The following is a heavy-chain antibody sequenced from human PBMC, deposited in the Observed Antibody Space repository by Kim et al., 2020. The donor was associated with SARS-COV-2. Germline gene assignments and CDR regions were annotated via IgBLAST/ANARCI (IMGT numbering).Heavy chain of an antibody. CDR2: ISYDGSNK. CDR1: GFTFSSYA. J-gene: IGHJ1*01. V-gene: IGHV3-30*04. D-gene: IGHD5-12*01. Sequence: GGSLRLSCAASGFTFSSYAMHWVRQAPGKGLEWVAVISYDGSNKYYADSVKGRFTISRDNSKNTLYLQMNSLRAEDTAVYYCARALWMEMATIQHWGQGTLVTVSS. CDR3: ARALWMEMATIQH.